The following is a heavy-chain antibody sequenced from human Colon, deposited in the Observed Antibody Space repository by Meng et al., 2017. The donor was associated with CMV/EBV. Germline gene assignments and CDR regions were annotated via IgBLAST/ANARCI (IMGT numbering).Heavy chain of an antibody. CDR3: AKDLSITTAGSPLDY. D-gene: IGHD6-13*01. V-gene: IGHV3-23*01. Sequence: SGFTFSNYARSWVRQAPEKGLERVSTISGSAGTTYYADSVKGRFTISRDNSKNTLSLQMNSLRAEDTAVYYCAKDLSITTAGSPLDYWGQGTLVTVSS. J-gene: IGHJ4*02. CDR2: ISGSAGTT. CDR1: GFTFSNYA.